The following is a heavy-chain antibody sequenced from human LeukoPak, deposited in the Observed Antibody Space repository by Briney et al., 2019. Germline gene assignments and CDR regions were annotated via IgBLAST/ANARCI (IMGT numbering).Heavy chain of an antibody. J-gene: IGHJ5*02. V-gene: IGHV1-2*02. CDR2: INPKSGDT. CDR3: TRGPNVYGSGRSWFDP. Sequence: ASVKVSCKASGYTFTGFYIHWVRQAPGQGLEWMGWINPKSGDTNYLQKLQGRVTMTRDTSISTAYMELSRLRSDDTAVHYCTRGPNVYGSGRSWFDPWGQGTLVTVSS. CDR1: GYTFTGFY. D-gene: IGHD3-10*01.